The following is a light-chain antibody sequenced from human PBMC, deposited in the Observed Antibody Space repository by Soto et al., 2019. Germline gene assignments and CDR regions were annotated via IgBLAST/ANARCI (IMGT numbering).Light chain of an antibody. CDR2: SIS. CDR1: KPVTGY. CDR3: HQSYSIPLT. V-gene: IGKV1-39*01. Sequence: DRVTITCRADKPVTGYLNWYQHKPGKPPRLLLYSISTLQTGVPSRFSGSGSGTEFTLTIRSLQAEDFASYYCHQSYSIPLTFGGGTKVDIK. J-gene: IGKJ4*01.